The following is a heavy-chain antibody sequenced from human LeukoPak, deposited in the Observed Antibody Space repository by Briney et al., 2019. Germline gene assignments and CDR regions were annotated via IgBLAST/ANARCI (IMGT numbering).Heavy chain of an antibody. CDR2: IYSGGTT. V-gene: IGHV3-53*01. Sequence: PGGSLRLSCAASGFTVSSNYMSWVRQAPGKGLEWVSVIYSGGTTDYVDSVKGRFTISRDNSKNTVYLQMNSLRAEDTAVYYCARGLARRRLDYWGQGTLVTVSS. J-gene: IGHJ4*02. CDR3: ARGLARRRLDY. D-gene: IGHD6-19*01. CDR1: GFTVSSNY.